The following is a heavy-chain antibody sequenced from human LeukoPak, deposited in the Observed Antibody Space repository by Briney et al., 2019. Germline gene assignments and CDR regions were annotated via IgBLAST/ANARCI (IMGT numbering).Heavy chain of an antibody. V-gene: IGHV3-64*01. CDR3: ARAPVVVVAATYIDY. D-gene: IGHD2-15*01. CDR1: GFTFSSYA. Sequence: GGSLRLSCAASGFTFSSYAMHWVRQAPGKGLEYVSAISSNGGSTYYANSVKGRSTISRDNSKNTLYLQMGSLRAEDMAVYYCARAPVVVVAATYIDYWGQGTLVTVSS. CDR2: ISSNGGST. J-gene: IGHJ4*02.